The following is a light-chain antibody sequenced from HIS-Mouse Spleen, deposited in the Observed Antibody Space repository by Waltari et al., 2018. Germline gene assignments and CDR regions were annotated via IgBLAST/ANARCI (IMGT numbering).Light chain of an antibody. V-gene: IGKV1-5*03. CDR2: KSS. CDR1: QSISSW. Sequence: DIQMTQSPSTLSASVGDRVTITCRASQSISSWLAWYQQKPGKAPKLLIDKSSSLESGVQSRFSGSGSGTEFTLTISSLQPDDFATYYCQQYRTFGQGTKVEIK. CDR3: QQYRT. J-gene: IGKJ1*01.